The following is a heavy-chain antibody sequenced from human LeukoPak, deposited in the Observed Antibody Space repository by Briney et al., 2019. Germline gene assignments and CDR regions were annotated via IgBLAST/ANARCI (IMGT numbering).Heavy chain of an antibody. CDR1: GGSISSSSYY. CDR3: ITYSYGLIFDY. CDR2: IYYSGST. J-gene: IGHJ4*02. V-gene: IGHV4-39*01. D-gene: IGHD5-18*01. Sequence: SETLSLTCTVSGGSISSSSYYWGWIHQPPGKGLEWIGSIYYSGSTYYNPSLKSRVTISVDTSKNQFSLKLSSVTAADTAVYYCITYSYGLIFDYWGQGTLVTVSS.